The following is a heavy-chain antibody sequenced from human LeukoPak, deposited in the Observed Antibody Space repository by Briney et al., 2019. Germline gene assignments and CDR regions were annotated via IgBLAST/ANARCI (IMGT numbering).Heavy chain of an antibody. CDR1: GGSISSGSYS. Sequence: SETLSLTCTVSGGSISSGSYSWSWIRQPAGKGLEWIGRIYTSGSTNYNPSLKSRVTISVDTSKNQFSLKLSSVTAADTAVYYCARDSDFWSGYYMDVWGKGTTVTVSS. CDR2: IYTSGST. CDR3: ARDSDFWSGYYMDV. J-gene: IGHJ6*03. V-gene: IGHV4-61*02. D-gene: IGHD3-3*01.